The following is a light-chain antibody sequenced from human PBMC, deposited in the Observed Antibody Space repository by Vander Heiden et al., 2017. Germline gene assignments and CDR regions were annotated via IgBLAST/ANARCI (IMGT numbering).Light chain of an antibody. Sequence: DIVLTQSPATLSLSPGERATLSCRASQRVSSYLAWYQQKPGQAPRLLIYDASNRATGIPARFSGSGSGTDFTLTISSLEPEDFAVYYCQQRSNWSFTFGPGTKVDIK. CDR1: QRVSSY. J-gene: IGKJ3*01. CDR3: QQRSNWSFT. V-gene: IGKV3-11*01. CDR2: DAS.